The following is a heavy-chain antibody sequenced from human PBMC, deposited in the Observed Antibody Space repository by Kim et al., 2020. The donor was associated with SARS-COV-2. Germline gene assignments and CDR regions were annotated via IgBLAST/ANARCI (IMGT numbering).Heavy chain of an antibody. V-gene: IGHV4-59*08. Sequence: SETLSLTCTVSGGSISSYFWSWIRQPPGKGLEWIGYIYHSGDTRYNPSLRSRVILSADTSKNQFFLKMTSVTATDTAVYFCARGSGWFDPWAQGTLVTVS. CDR1: GGSISSYF. CDR2: IYHSGDT. D-gene: IGHD3-10*01. CDR3: ARGSGWFDP. J-gene: IGHJ5*02.